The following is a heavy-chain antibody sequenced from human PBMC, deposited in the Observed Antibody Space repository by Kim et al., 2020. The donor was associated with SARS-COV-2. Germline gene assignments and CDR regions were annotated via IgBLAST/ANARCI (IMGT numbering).Heavy chain of an antibody. D-gene: IGHD2-8*01. CDR1: GDTFTNDG. V-gene: IGHV1-18*04. CDR3: ATLGYCTNGVCV. J-gene: IGHJ4*02. Sequence: ASVKVSCKASGDTFTNDGISWVRQAPGQGLEWMGWISPYNANTNSAQKFQGRVTVTIDTSTSTAYMELRSLRSDDTAVYYCATLGYCTNGVCVWGQGTLV. CDR2: ISPYNANT.